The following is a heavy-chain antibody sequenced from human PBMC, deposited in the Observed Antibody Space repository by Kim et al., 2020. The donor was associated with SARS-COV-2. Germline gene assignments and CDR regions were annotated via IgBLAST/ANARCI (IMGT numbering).Heavy chain of an antibody. CDR3: ARRPMHGGSGSYSPDGAFDI. Sequence: GESLKISCKGSGYSFTSYWIGWVRQMPGKGLEWMGIIYPGDSDTRYSPSFQGQVTISADKSISTAYLQWSSLKASDTAMYYCARRPMHGGSGSYSPDGAFDIWGQGTMVTVSS. J-gene: IGHJ3*02. CDR1: GYSFTSYW. D-gene: IGHD3-10*01. V-gene: IGHV5-51*01. CDR2: IYPGDSDT.